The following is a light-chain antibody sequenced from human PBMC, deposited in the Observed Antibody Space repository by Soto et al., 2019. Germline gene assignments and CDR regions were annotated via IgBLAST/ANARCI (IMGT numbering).Light chain of an antibody. J-gene: IGKJ5*01. CDR2: AAS. CDR1: QSISNY. CDR3: QLSYRTPL. V-gene: IGKV1-39*01. Sequence: DIQMTQSPSSLSASVGDRVTITCRASQSISNYLNWYQQKPGKPPNLLIYAASNLQSGVPSRFSGSGSGTDFTLTISSLQPEYFATYYCQLSYRTPLFGLGTRLEIK.